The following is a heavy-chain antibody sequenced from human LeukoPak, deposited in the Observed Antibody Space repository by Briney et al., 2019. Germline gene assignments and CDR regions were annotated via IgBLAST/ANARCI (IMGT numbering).Heavy chain of an antibody. J-gene: IGHJ4*02. V-gene: IGHV4-34*01. CDR3: VSEGPGIADQKGVY. CDR2: INHSGST. D-gene: IGHD6-13*01. Sequence: TSETLSLTCAVYGGSFSGYYWSWIRQPPGKGLEWIGEINHSGSTNYNPSLKSRVTISVDTSKNQFSLKLSSVTAADTAVYYCVSEGPGIADQKGVYWGQGTLVTVSS. CDR1: GGSFSGYY.